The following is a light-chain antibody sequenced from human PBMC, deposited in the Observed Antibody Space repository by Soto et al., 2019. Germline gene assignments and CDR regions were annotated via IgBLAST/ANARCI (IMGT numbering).Light chain of an antibody. CDR3: SSYTSSSLGV. J-gene: IGLJ1*01. V-gene: IGLV2-14*01. CDR2: EVS. CDR1: SSDVGGYNY. Sequence: QSALTQPAFVSGSPGQSFTISCTGTSSDVGGYNYVSWYQQHPGKAPKLMIYEVSNRPSGVSNRFSGSKSGNTASLTISGLQAEDESDYYCSSYTSSSLGVFGTGTKVAVL.